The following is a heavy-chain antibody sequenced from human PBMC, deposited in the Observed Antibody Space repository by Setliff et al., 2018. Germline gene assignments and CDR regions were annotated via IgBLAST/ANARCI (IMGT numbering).Heavy chain of an antibody. CDR1: GGSISYFY. CDR3: ARGDDFHDGSGYYNP. Sequence: LSLTCTVSGGSISYFYWSWIRQPPGKGLEWIGYIYDNDFANYNPSLRSRVSISVDTSKNQFSLKLTSVTAADTAVYYCARGDDFHDGSGYYNPWGQGTLVTVSS. CDR2: IYDNDFA. J-gene: IGHJ5*02. V-gene: IGHV4-59*01. D-gene: IGHD3-22*01.